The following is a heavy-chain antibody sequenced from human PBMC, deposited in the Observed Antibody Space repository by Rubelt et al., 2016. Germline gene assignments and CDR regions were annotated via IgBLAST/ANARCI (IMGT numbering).Heavy chain of an antibody. J-gene: IGHJ2*01. V-gene: IGHV4-34*02. D-gene: IGHD4-17*01. CDR2: IDHSGST. CDR1: GGSFNDYY. CDR3: ARPPGLRNAYWYFDL. Sequence: QVQLKQWGAGLLKPSETLSLTCAVYGGSFNDYYWSWIRQPPGKGLEWIGEIDHSGSTNYNPSLKSRVTISVDTAKNQFSRKLSYVPAADTAVYYWARPPGLRNAYWYFDLWGRGTLVTVSS.